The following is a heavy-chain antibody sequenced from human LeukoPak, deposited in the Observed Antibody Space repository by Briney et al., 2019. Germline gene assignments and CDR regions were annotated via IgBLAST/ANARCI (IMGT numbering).Heavy chain of an antibody. CDR3: ARDPTPNLRYFDWFREGWFDP. V-gene: IGHV3-74*01. CDR2: INSDGSST. J-gene: IGHJ5*02. D-gene: IGHD3-9*01. CDR1: GFTFSSYW. Sequence: PGGSLRLSCAASGFTFSSYWMHWVRQAPGKGLVWVSRINSDGSSTSYADSVKGRFTISRDNAKNTLYLQMDSLRAEDTAVYYCARDPTPNLRYFDWFREGWFDPWGQGTLVTVSS.